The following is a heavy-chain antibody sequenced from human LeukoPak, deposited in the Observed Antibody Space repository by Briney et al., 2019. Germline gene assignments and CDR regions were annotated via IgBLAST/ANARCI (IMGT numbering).Heavy chain of an antibody. J-gene: IGHJ4*02. V-gene: IGHV7-4-1*02. D-gene: IGHD3-3*01. CDR2: INTNTGNP. CDR3: ARHDPYYDFRSGYYTGSTPFDY. CDR1: GYTFTSYA. Sequence: ASVKVSCKASGYTFTSYAMNWVRQAPGQGLEWMGWINTNTGNPTYAQGFTGRFVFSLDTSVSTAYLQISSLKAEDTAVYYCARHDPYYDFRSGYYTGSTPFDYWGQGTLVTVSS.